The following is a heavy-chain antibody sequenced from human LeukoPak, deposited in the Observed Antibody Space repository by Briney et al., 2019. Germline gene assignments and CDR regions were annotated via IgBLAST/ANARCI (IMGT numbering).Heavy chain of an antibody. V-gene: IGHV1-69*08. J-gene: IGHJ4*02. CDR3: ARAGYSSGWYGY. Sequence: SVTVSFKSSGGTFSSYTISWVRQAPGQGLEWMGRIIPIFGTANYAQKFQGRVTITADKSTSTAYMELSSLRSEDTAVYYCARAGYSSGWYGYWGQGTLVTVSS. D-gene: IGHD6-19*01. CDR1: GGTFSSYT. CDR2: IIPIFGTA.